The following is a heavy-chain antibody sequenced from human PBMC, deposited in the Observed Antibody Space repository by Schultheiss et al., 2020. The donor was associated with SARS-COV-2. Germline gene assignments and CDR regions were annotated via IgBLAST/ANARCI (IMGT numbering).Heavy chain of an antibody. CDR1: GGSISSSSYY. D-gene: IGHD6-19*01. V-gene: IGHV4-61*05. CDR2: IYYSGST. CDR3: ARGSIAVAGPRFDP. Sequence: SETLSLTCTVSGGSISSSSYYWGWIRQPPGKGLEWIGYIYYSGSTNYNPSLKSRVTISVDTSKNQFSLKLSSVTAADTAVYYCARGSIAVAGPRFDPWGQGTLVTVSS. J-gene: IGHJ5*02.